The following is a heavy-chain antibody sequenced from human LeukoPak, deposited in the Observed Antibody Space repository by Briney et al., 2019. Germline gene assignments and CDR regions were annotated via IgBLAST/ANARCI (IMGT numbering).Heavy chain of an antibody. CDR1: GGTFSSYA. CDR2: ISPNSGGT. Sequence: ASVKVSCKASGGTFSSYAISWVRQAPGQELESMGRISPNSGGTNYAQKFQGRVTMTRDTSISTAYMELSRLRSDDTAVYYCARELPTSNIDYWGQGTLVTVSS. CDR3: ARELPTSNIDY. D-gene: IGHD2-21*02. V-gene: IGHV1-2*06. J-gene: IGHJ4*02.